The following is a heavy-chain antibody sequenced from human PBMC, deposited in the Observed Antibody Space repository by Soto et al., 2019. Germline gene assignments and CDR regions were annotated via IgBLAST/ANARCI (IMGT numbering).Heavy chain of an antibody. CDR2: ISHDGSNK. Sequence: QVQLVESGGGVVQPGRSLRLSCAASGFTFSSYGMHWVRQAPGKGLEWLAVISHDGSNKYYADSVKGRFTISRDNSKNTLYLQMNSLRAEDTAVYYCAKDATEGSYYSTALAYWGQGTLVTVSS. D-gene: IGHD1-26*01. CDR3: AKDATEGSYYSTALAY. V-gene: IGHV3-30*18. CDR1: GFTFSSYG. J-gene: IGHJ4*02.